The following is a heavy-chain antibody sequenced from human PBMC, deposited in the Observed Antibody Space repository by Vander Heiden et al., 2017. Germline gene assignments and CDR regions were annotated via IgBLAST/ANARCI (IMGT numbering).Heavy chain of an antibody. CDR1: GFTFSSYS. J-gene: IGHJ4*02. V-gene: IGHV3-21*01. CDR2: ISSSSSYI. Sequence: EVQLVESGGGLVKPGGSLRLSCAASGFTFSSYSMNWVRQAPGKGLEWVSSISSSSSYIYYADSVKGRFTISRDNAKNSLYLQMNSLRAEDTAVYYCASGSITIFGVVTDWGQGTLVTVSS. CDR3: ASGSITIFGVVTD. D-gene: IGHD3-3*01.